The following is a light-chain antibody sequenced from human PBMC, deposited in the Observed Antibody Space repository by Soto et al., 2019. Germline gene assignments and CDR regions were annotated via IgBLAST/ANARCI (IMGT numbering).Light chain of an antibody. J-gene: IGLJ2*01. V-gene: IGLV3-1*01. CDR3: QAWDSSTRV. CDR1: RLGDNY. CDR2: QDS. Sequence: SYELTQPPSVSVSPGQTASITCSGARLGDNYICWYQQKPGQSPILVIYQDSKRPSGIPERFSGSNSGNTATLTISGTQAMDEADYYCQAWDSSTRVFGGGTKVTVL.